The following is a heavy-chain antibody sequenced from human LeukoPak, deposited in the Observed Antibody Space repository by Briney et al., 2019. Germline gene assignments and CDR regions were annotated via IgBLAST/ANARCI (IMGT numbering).Heavy chain of an antibody. V-gene: IGHV3-30-3*01. J-gene: IGHJ5*02. CDR2: ISYDGSNK. D-gene: IGHD6-19*01. Sequence: GGSLRLSCAASGFTFSSYAMHWVRQAPGKGLEWVAVISYDGSNKYYADSVKGRFTISRDNSKNTLYLQMNSLRAEDTAVYYCARVAGGDWFDPWGQGTLVTVSS. CDR3: ARVAGGDWFDP. CDR1: GFTFSSYA.